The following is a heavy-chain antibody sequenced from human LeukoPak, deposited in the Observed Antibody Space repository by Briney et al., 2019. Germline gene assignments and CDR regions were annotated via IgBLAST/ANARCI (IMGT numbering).Heavy chain of an antibody. V-gene: IGHV3-7*03. CDR3: ARDQYDTWSRRGNFDS. CDR1: GFTFGKYW. CDR2: IKLDGSEK. D-gene: IGHD3-3*01. J-gene: IGHJ4*02. Sequence: GTLRLSCVASGFTFGKYWMSWVRQAPGKGLEWVANIKLDGSEKNYVDSVKGRFTISRDNTKNSLYLQMNSLRAEDTAVFYCARDQYDTWSRRGNFDSWGQGTLVIVSS.